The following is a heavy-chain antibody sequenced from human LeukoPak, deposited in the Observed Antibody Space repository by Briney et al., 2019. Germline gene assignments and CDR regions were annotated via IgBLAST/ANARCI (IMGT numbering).Heavy chain of an antibody. D-gene: IGHD2-15*01. V-gene: IGHV3-66*01. CDR2: IYSGGST. Sequence: GGSLRLSCAASGFTVSSNYMSWVRQAPGKGLEWVSVIYSGGSTYYADSVKGRFTISRDNSENTLYLQTNSLRAEDTAVYYCARGGRYCSGGSCYSNDYWGQGTLVTVSS. CDR1: GFTVSSNY. CDR3: ARGGRYCSGGSCYSNDY. J-gene: IGHJ4*02.